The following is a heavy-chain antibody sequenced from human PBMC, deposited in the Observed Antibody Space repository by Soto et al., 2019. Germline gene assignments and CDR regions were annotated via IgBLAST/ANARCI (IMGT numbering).Heavy chain of an antibody. Sequence: GGSLRLSCAASGFTFSSYWMSWVRQAPGKGLEWVANIKQDGSEKYYVDSVKGRFTISRDNAKNSLYLQMNSLRAEDTAVYYCARGERGYSGYDPFDYWGQGTLVTVSS. CDR2: IKQDGSEK. V-gene: IGHV3-7*03. J-gene: IGHJ4*02. CDR1: GFTFSSYW. CDR3: ARGERGYSGYDPFDY. D-gene: IGHD5-12*01.